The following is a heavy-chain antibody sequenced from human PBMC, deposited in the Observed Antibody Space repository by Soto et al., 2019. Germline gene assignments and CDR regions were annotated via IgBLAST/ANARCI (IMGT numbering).Heavy chain of an antibody. D-gene: IGHD5-12*01. CDR3: ARSGSENDF. CDR1: GFTFSGYW. CDR2: IKEDGSEK. Sequence: GSLRLSCAASGFTFSGYWMSWVRQAPGKGLEWVANIKEDGSEKNYVDSVRGRFTISRDNAMNSLYLEMNSLRAEGTAVYYCARSGSENDFWGQGTLVTVSS. V-gene: IGHV3-7*03. J-gene: IGHJ4*02.